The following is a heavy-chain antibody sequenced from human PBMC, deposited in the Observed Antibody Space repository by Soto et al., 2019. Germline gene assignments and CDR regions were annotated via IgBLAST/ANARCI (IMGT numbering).Heavy chain of an antibody. Sequence: SQTLSLTCAISGHSVSGNSAAWNWVRLSPSRGLEWLARTYYRSRWYNDYAVSVRSRITVDADTSKNQFSLQLTSVTPEDTAIYYCAGTTSHHWLYMDVWGRGTTVTVSS. V-gene: IGHV6-1*01. CDR3: AGTTSHHWLYMDV. D-gene: IGHD1-1*01. J-gene: IGHJ6*03. CDR2: TYYRSRWYN. CDR1: GHSVSGNSAA.